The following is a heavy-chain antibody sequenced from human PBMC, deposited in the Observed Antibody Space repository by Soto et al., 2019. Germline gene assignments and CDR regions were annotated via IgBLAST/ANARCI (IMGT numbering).Heavy chain of an antibody. Sequence: EVHLMESGGGLVQPGGSLRLSCAASGFSFSTYNMDWVRQAPGKGPEWIAYISTTSFNIYYADSVKGRFTISRDNDRNSLYLEMNSLRDEDTAVYYCARDRCYDGTCYSASDSWAQGTLVTVSS. V-gene: IGHV3-48*02. CDR2: ISTTSFNI. CDR3: ARDRCYDGTCYSASDS. J-gene: IGHJ5*01. D-gene: IGHD2-15*01. CDR1: GFSFSTYN.